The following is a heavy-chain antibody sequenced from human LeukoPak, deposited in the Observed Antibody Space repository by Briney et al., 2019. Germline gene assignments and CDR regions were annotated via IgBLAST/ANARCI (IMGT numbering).Heavy chain of an antibody. CDR2: MSSSSTI. V-gene: IGHV3-48*01. CDR3: ARFSPPSHTWFDP. CDR1: GFIVSSYS. J-gene: IGHJ5*02. Sequence: PGGSLRLSCAVSGFIVSSYSMNWVRQAPGKGLEWVSYMSSSSTIFYADSVKGRFTISRDDANNSLFLQMNSLRAEDTAIYYCARFSPPSHTWFDPWGQGTLVTVSS.